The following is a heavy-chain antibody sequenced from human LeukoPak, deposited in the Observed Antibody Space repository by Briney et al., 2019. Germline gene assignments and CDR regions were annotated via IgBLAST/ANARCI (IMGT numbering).Heavy chain of an antibody. CDR2: IYWDDDR. J-gene: IGHJ5*02. CDR3: AQGGFYSYGHKPFDP. D-gene: IGHD5-18*01. Sequence: SGPTLVNPTQTLTLTFTFSGFSLSTSGVGVGWIRQPPGKALEWLALIYWDDDRRYSPSLKSRLTITKDTSKNQVVLTMTNMDPVDTATYYCAQGGFYSYGHKPFDPWGQGTLVIVSS. V-gene: IGHV2-5*02. CDR1: GFSLSTSGVG.